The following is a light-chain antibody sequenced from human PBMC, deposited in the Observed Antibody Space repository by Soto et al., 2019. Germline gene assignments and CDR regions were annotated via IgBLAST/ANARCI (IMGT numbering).Light chain of an antibody. Sequence: DIQMTQSPSSLSASVGDTVTITCRASQHITNDCAWYQQKAGRAPKCLILLASRLQTGVPSRFSGSGSVTEFTLTISSLQPEDFATYYCRHHNGYPPLFGQGTKVEIK. CDR1: QHITND. V-gene: IGKV1-17*01. J-gene: IGKJ2*01. CDR3: RHHNGYPPL. CDR2: LAS.